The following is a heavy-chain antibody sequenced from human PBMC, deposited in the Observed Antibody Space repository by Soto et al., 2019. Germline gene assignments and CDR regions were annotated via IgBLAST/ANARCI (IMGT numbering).Heavy chain of an antibody. CDR2: IYYSGST. Sequence: QLQLQESGPGLVKPSETLSLTCTVSGGSISSSSYYWGWIRQPPGKGLEWIGSIYYSGSTYYNPSLQSRVTISVATPTNQFSLRLSSVTAADTAVYYCARPNLDDYGDYRSYWYFDLWGRGTLVTVSS. J-gene: IGHJ2*01. CDR1: GGSISSSSYY. D-gene: IGHD4-17*01. CDR3: ARPNLDDYGDYRSYWYFDL. V-gene: IGHV4-39*01.